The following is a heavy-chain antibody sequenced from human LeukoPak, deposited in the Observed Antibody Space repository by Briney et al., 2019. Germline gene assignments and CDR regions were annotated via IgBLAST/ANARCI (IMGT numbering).Heavy chain of an antibody. D-gene: IGHD2-2*01. Sequence: GGSLRLSCAASGFTFTNHWMHWVRQAPGKGLVWVSRIRPDGRETNHADSVKGRFTISRDNAKNTLYLQMNSLGAEDTAVYYCARFSSHCSTASCYLTYWGQGTLVTVSS. V-gene: IGHV3-74*01. J-gene: IGHJ4*02. CDR1: GFTFTNHW. CDR3: ARFSSHCSTASCYLTY. CDR2: IRPDGRET.